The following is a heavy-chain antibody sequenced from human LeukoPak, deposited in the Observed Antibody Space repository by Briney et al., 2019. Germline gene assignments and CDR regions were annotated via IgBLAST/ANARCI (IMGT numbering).Heavy chain of an antibody. CDR3: AKDCDYYDSSGYSDY. J-gene: IGHJ4*02. D-gene: IGHD3-22*01. CDR1: GFTFSSYA. V-gene: IGHV3-23*01. CDR2: ISGSGGST. Sequence: GGSLRLSCAASGFTFSSYAMSWVRQAPGKGPEWVSAISGSGGSTYYADSVKGRFTISRDNSKNTLYLQMNSLRAEDTAVYYCAKDCDYYDSSGYSDYWGQGTLVTVSS.